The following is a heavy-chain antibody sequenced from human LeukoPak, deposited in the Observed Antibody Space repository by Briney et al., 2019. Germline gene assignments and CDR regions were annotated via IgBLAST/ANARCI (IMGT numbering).Heavy chain of an antibody. CDR1: NGSITSSTYY. CDR3: ARVISQLWWSGGGTYYFDY. D-gene: IGHD2-21*01. J-gene: IGHJ4*02. CDR2: IYYSGST. Sequence: SSETLSLTCTVSNGSITSSTYYWGWIRQPPGKGLEWIGSIYYSGSTYYNPSLKSRVTISVDTSKNQFSLKLSSVTAADTAVYYCARVISQLWWSGGGTYYFDYWGQGTLVTVSS. V-gene: IGHV4-39*07.